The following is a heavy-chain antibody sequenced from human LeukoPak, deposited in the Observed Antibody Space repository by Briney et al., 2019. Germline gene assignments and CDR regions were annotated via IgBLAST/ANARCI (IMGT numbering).Heavy chain of an antibody. J-gene: IGHJ5*02. CDR2: INHSGTT. D-gene: IGHD1-26*01. CDR1: GGSFSGYY. Sequence: SETLSLTCAVHGGSFSGYYWTWIRQPPGKGLEWIGEINHSGTTNYNPSLKSQVTISVDTSKNQFSLKLTSVTAADTAVYYCARVSGATIWFDPWGQGTLVTVSS. CDR3: ARVSGATIWFDP. V-gene: IGHV4-34*01.